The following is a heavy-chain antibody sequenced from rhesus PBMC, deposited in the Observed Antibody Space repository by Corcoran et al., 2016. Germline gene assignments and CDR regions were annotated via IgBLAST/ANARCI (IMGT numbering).Heavy chain of an antibody. J-gene: IGHJ4*01. D-gene: IGHD4-23*01. CDR2: IYGSSGST. V-gene: IGHV4-160*01. CDR3: ARKYSLDY. Sequence: QVQLQESGPGLVTPSETLSLNCAATGGPNSSNYRSWNPQPPGKGLGWIGYIYGSSGSTYYNPSLKSRVTISTDTSKNQFSLKLSSVTAADTAVYYCARKYSLDYWGQGVLVTVSS. CDR1: GGPNSSNY.